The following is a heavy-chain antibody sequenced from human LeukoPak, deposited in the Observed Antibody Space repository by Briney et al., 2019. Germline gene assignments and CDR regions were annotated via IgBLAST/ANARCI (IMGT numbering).Heavy chain of an antibody. CDR1: GFTFSSYS. V-gene: IGHV3-21*01. Sequence: GGSLRLSCAASGFTFSSYSMNWVRQAPGKGLEWVSSTSSSSSYIYYADSVKGRFTISRDNAKNSLYLQMNSLRAEDTAVYYCARDLTDDFWSGYHFDYWGQGTLVTVSS. J-gene: IGHJ4*02. CDR2: TSSSSSYI. D-gene: IGHD3-3*01. CDR3: ARDLTDDFWSGYHFDY.